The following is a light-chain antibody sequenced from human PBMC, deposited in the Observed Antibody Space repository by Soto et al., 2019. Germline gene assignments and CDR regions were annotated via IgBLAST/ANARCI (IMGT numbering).Light chain of an antibody. CDR3: QQRSNWPPT. Sequence: EIVLTQSPATLSLSPGERATLSCRASQSVSSSLAWYQQKPGQAPRLLIYDASGRATGIPARFSGSGSGTDFTLTISRLEPEDFAVYYCQQRSNWPPTFGQGTKVEIK. V-gene: IGKV3-11*01. CDR1: QSVSSS. CDR2: DAS. J-gene: IGKJ1*01.